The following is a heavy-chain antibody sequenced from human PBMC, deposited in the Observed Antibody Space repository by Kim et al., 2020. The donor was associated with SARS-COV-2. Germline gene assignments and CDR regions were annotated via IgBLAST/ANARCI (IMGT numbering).Heavy chain of an antibody. CDR2: INHSGST. J-gene: IGHJ4*02. D-gene: IGHD6-13*01. Sequence: SETLSLTCAVYGGSFSGYYWSWVRQPPGKGLEWIGEINHSGSTNYNPSLKSRVTISVDTSKNQFPLKLSSVTAADTAVYYCAEGIAAAGTGLDYWGQGTLVTVSS. CDR1: GGSFSGYY. V-gene: IGHV4-34*01. CDR3: AEGIAAAGTGLDY.